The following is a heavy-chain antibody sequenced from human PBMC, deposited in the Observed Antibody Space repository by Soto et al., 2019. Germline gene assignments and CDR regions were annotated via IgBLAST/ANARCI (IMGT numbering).Heavy chain of an antibody. J-gene: IGHJ4*02. CDR1: GFTFSSYT. CDR2: ITPSSNYI. V-gene: IGHV3-21*06. CDR3: HCSSFV. Sequence: EVQLVESGGGLVKPGGSLRLSCAASGFTFSSYTMNWVRQAPGKGLEWVSSITPSSNYIDYADSVKGRFTISRDNAKNSLYLQMNSLRAEDTAVYYCHCSSFVWGQGALVTVSS. D-gene: IGHD6-6*01.